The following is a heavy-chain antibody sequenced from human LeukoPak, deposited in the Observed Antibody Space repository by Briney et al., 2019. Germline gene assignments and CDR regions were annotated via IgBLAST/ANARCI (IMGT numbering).Heavy chain of an antibody. D-gene: IGHD3-16*01. Sequence: SETLSLTCAVYGGSFSGYYWSWIRQPPGKGLEWIGEINHSGSTNYNPSLKSRVTISVDTSKNQFSLKLSSVTAADTAVYYCARDEDYYDVGGHPYGAFDIWGQGTMVTVSS. J-gene: IGHJ3*02. CDR1: GGSFSGYY. CDR2: INHSGST. V-gene: IGHV4-34*01. CDR3: ARDEDYYDVGGHPYGAFDI.